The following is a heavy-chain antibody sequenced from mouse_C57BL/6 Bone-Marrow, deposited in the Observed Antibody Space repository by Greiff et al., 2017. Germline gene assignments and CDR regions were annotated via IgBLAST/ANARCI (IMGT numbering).Heavy chain of an antibody. J-gene: IGHJ1*03. CDR3: AREGATVVGDWYFDV. Sequence: EVNVVESEGGLVQPGSSMKLSCTASGFTFSDYYMAWVRPVPEKGLEWVANINYDGSSTYYLDSLKSRFIISRDNAKNILYLQMSSLKSEDTATYYCAREGATVVGDWYFDVWGTGTTVTVSS. CDR1: GFTFSDYY. CDR2: INYDGSST. D-gene: IGHD1-1*01. V-gene: IGHV5-16*01.